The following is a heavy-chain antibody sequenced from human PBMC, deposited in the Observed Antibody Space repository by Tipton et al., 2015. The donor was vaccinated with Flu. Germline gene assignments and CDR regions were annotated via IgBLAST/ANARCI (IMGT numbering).Heavy chain of an antibody. CDR3: ARRDCSNYVSEPKNWFDP. Sequence: TLSLTCSVSGDSIGSGYFWGWIRQPPGKGLEWIGNVHRTGSPYYNPSLRSRVIMTVDGAKNQFSLRLTSVTATDTAGYYCARRDCSNYVSEPKNWFDPWSQGILVTVSS. V-gene: IGHV4-38-2*01. J-gene: IGHJ5*02. D-gene: IGHD4-11*01. CDR2: VHRTGSP. CDR1: GDSIGSGYF.